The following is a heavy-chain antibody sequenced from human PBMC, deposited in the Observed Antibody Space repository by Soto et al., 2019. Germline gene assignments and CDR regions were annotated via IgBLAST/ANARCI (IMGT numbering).Heavy chain of an antibody. CDR1: GGSISSYY. V-gene: IGHV4-59*01. CDR3: ARTEGGGGGYVDS. J-gene: IGHJ4*02. Sequence: SETRSLTCTVSGGSISSYYWSWIRQPPGKGLEWIGYIYYSGSTNYNPSLKSRVTISVDTSKNQFSLKLSSVTAADTAVYYCARTEGGGGGYVDSWGQGTLVTVSS. CDR2: IYYSGST. D-gene: IGHD2-15*01.